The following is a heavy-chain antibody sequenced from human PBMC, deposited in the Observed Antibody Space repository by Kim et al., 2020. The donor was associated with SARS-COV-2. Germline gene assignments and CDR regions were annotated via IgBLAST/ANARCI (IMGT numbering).Heavy chain of an antibody. Sequence: FQGRVTITRDTSASTAHMELSSLTSEDTAVYYCARESYYDGSPLYGMDVWGQGTTVTVSS. CDR3: ARESYYDGSPLYGMDV. J-gene: IGHJ6*02. D-gene: IGHD3-22*01. V-gene: IGHV1-3*01.